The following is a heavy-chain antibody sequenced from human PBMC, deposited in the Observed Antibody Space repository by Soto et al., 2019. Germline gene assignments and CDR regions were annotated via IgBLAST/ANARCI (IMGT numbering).Heavy chain of an antibody. CDR3: PLGGSRDQHYYYGVDV. D-gene: IGHD3-16*01. Sequence: QVQLPESGSGLVKPSQTLSLTYSVSSGFISSGAYSWTWIRQPPGKGLEWIGQVFASGVTYFNLSHDARVTISTDNSKNQFSPRHTSATAANTAVNYFPLGGSRDQHYYYGVDVWGQGTTVTVS. J-gene: IGHJ6*02. V-gene: IGHV4-30-2*01. CDR1: SGFISSGAYS. CDR2: VFASGVT.